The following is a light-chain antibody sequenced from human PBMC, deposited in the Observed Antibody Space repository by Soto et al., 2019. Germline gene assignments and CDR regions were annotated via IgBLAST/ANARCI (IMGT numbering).Light chain of an antibody. CDR1: GSDVGGYNF. V-gene: IGLV2-8*01. Sequence: QSVLTQPPSASGSPGQSVTISCTGTGSDVGGYNFVSWYQHHPGKAPKLMIYEVTRRPSGVPDRFSGSKSANTASQTVSGLLAEDEADYYCASYAGGNQVFGTGTKLTVL. CDR2: EVT. J-gene: IGLJ1*01. CDR3: ASYAGGNQV.